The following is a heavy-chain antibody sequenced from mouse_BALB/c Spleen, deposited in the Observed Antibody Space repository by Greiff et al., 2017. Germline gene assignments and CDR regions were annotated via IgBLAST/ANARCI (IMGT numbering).Heavy chain of an antibody. CDR2: IWRGGST. J-gene: IGHJ2*01. D-gene: IGHD1-1*01. CDR1: GFSLTSYG. V-gene: IGHV2-5-1*01. CDR3: AKNVYYGSSLDY. Sequence: QVQLQQSGPSLVQPSQSLSITCTVSGFSLTSYGVHWVRQSPGKGLEWLGVIWRGGSTDYNAAFMSRLSITKDNSKSQVFFKMNSLQADDTAIYYCAKNVYYGSSLDYWGQGTTLTVSS.